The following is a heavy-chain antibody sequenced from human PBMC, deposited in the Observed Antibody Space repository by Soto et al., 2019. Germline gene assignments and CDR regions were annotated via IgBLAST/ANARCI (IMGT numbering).Heavy chain of an antibody. CDR2: IYYSGST. Sequence: SETLSLTCTVSGGSISSYYWSWIRQPPGKGLEWIGYIYYSGSTNYNPSPKSRVTISVDTSKNQFPLKLSSVTAADTAVYYCARHSPTGYRGEFDYWGQGTLVTVSS. J-gene: IGHJ4*02. D-gene: IGHD3-9*01. V-gene: IGHV4-59*08. CDR3: ARHSPTGYRGEFDY. CDR1: GGSISSYY.